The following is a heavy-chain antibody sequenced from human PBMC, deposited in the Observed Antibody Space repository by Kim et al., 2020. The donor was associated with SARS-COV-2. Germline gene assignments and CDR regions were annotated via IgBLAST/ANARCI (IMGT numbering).Heavy chain of an antibody. J-gene: IGHJ5*02. D-gene: IGHD3-10*01. V-gene: IGHV3-7*01. CDR2: INKDGSLK. CDR3: GKSSIPDA. Sequence: GGSLRLSCAASGFTVSSNYMSWVRQAPGKGLEWVAAINKDGSLKYDVYAMKGRFTSCGNNTKKSLSQLMNKRTADTTVFYFAGKSSIPDAGCQGALVT. CDR1: GFTVSSNY.